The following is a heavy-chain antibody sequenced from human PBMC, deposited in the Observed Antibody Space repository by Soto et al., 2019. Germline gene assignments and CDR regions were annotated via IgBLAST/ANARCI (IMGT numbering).Heavy chain of an antibody. CDR3: ASRITMVRGDLFDY. V-gene: IGHV1-69*02. CDR2: IIPILGIA. CDR1: GGTFGSYT. D-gene: IGHD3-10*01. Sequence: QVQLVQSGAEVKKPGSSVKVSCKASGGTFGSYTISWVRQAPGQGLEWMGRIIPILGIANYAQKFQGRVTITADKSTSTAYMELSSLRSEDTAVYYCASRITMVRGDLFDYWGQGTLVTVSS. J-gene: IGHJ4*02.